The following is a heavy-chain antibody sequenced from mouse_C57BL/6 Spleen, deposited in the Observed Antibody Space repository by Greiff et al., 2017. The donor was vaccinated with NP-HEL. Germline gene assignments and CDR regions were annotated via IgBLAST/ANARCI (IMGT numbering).Heavy chain of an antibody. J-gene: IGHJ4*01. CDR2: INPYNGGT. Sequence: EVKLMESGPVLVKPGASVKMSCKASGYTFNDYYMNWVKQSHGKSLEWIGVINPYNGGTSYNPQFKGKATLTVDKSSSTAYMELNSLTSEDSAVYYCARGRPYYYAMDYWGQGTSVTVSS. CDR1: GYTFNDYY. CDR3: ARGRPYYYAMDY. V-gene: IGHV1-19*01.